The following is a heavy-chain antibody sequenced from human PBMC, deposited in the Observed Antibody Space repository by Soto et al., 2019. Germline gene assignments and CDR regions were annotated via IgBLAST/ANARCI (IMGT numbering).Heavy chain of an antibody. Sequence: ETLSLTCAVYGGSFSGHYWSWLRQPPGKGLEWIGEINPSGSTNYNPSLKSRVTISVDRSKNQFSLNLSSVTAADTAVYYCARNYCSGGSCYLFFDYWGQGTLVTVSS. V-gene: IGHV4-34*01. D-gene: IGHD2-15*01. J-gene: IGHJ4*02. CDR1: GGSFSGHY. CDR3: ARNYCSGGSCYLFFDY. CDR2: INPSGST.